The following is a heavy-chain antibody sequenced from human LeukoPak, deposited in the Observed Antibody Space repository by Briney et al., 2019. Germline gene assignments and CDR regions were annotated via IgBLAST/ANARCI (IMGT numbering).Heavy chain of an antibody. CDR1: GFTFSSYA. CDR2: ISGSGGST. V-gene: IGHV3-23*01. CDR3: ANGGSRYYYYGMDV. Sequence: GGPLRPSFAASGFTFSSYAMSWVRQAPGKGLEWVPAISGSGGSTYYADSVKGRFTISRDNSKNTLYLQMNSLRAEDTAVYYCANGGSRYYYYGMDVWGQGTTVTVSS. D-gene: IGHD3-10*01. J-gene: IGHJ6*02.